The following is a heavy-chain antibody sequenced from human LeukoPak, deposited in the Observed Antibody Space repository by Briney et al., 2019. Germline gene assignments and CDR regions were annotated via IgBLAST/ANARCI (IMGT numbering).Heavy chain of an antibody. CDR3: ARHKFDSPPYYFDY. V-gene: IGHV4-39*01. D-gene: IGHD3-9*01. J-gene: IGHJ4*02. CDR1: GGSISSSTYY. Sequence: SETLSLTCTVSGGSISSSTYYWGWLRQPPGRGLEWIGSIYYSGSTYYNPSLKSRVTISVDTSKNQFSLKLTSVTDADTAVYYCARHKFDSPPYYFDYWGQGTLVTVSS. CDR2: IYYSGST.